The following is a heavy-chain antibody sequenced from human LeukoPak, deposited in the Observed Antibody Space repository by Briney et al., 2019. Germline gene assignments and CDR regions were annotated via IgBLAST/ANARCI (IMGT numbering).Heavy chain of an antibody. V-gene: IGHV3-7*01. D-gene: IGHD1-26*01. CDR3: VREVGAPGSFQH. CDR1: GFSFSTYW. Sequence: GGSLRLSCAASGFSFSTYWMSWVRQAPGKGLEWVANINQDGSRESYVDSVKGRFAISRNNADNTLHLQMNSLRAEDTAVYHCVREVGAPGSFQHWGQGALVTVSS. CDR2: INQDGSRE. J-gene: IGHJ1*01.